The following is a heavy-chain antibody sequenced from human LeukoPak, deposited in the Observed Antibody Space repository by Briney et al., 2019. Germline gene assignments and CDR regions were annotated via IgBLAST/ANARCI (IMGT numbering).Heavy chain of an antibody. CDR3: ARARYYDSSGYPGPDY. V-gene: IGHV4-59*01. J-gene: IGHJ4*02. CDR2: IYYSGST. CDR1: GGSISSYY. Sequence: SETLSLTCTVSGGSISSYYWSWIRQPPGKGLEWIGYIYYSGSTNYNPSLKSRVTISVDTSKNQFSLKLSSVTAADTAVYYCARARYYDSSGYPGPDYLGQGTLVTVSS. D-gene: IGHD3-22*01.